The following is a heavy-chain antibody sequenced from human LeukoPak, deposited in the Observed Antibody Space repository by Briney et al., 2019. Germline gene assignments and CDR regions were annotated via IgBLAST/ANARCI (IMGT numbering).Heavy chain of an antibody. CDR1: GGSISSYY. CDR2: IYYSGST. V-gene: IGHV4-59*01. CDR3: ARAGGSRGWHEY. Sequence: PSETLSLTCTVSGGSISSYYWSWIRQPPGKGLEWIGYIYYSGSTNYNPSLQSRVTMSVDTSRNQFSLKLNSVTAADTAVYYCARAGGSRGWHEYGGRGTLVTVP. D-gene: IGHD6-19*01. J-gene: IGHJ4*02.